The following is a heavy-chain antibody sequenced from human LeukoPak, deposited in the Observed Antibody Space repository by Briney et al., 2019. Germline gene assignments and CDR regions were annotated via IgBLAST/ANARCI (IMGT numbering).Heavy chain of an antibody. V-gene: IGHV1-2*02. CDR1: GYTFTGQY. CDR3: ARSLPYDNRNPHFDY. J-gene: IGHJ4*02. CDR2: INPNSGGT. D-gene: IGHD3-22*01. Sequence: GASVKVSCKTSGYTFTGQYLHWVRQAPGQGLEWLGWINPNSGGTKSAQKFQGRVTMTRDTSITTVYMELSRLRSDDTAVYYCARSLPYDNRNPHFDYWGQGTLVTVSS.